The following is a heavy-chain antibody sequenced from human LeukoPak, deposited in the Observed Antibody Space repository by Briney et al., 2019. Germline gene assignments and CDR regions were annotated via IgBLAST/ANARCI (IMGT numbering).Heavy chain of an antibody. CDR2: ISYDGSNK. Sequence: HPGGSLRLSCAASGFTFSSYAMHWVRQAPGKGLEWVAVISYDGSNKYYADSVKGRFTISRDNSKNTLYLQVNSLRAEDTAVYYCARDGDTTVSKERYFAYWGQGTLVTVSS. V-gene: IGHV3-30-3*01. CDR3: ARDGDTTVSKERYFAY. D-gene: IGHD4-17*01. J-gene: IGHJ4*02. CDR1: GFTFSSYA.